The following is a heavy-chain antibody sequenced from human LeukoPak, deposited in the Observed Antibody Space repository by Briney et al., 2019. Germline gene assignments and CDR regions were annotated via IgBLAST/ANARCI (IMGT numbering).Heavy chain of an antibody. CDR1: GFTVSFNY. J-gene: IGHJ4*02. Sequence: GGSLRLSCAASGFTVSFNYMSWVRQAPGKGLEWISVIYSGGSTYYADSVKGRFTISRDDSKNTLYLQMNSLRAEDTAVYYCAKDLGELFYFDYWGQGTLVTVSS. V-gene: IGHV3-53*05. CDR3: AKDLGELFYFDY. D-gene: IGHD1-26*01. CDR2: IYSGGST.